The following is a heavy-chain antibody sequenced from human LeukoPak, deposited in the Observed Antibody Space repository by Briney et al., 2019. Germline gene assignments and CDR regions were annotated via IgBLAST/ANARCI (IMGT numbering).Heavy chain of an antibody. CDR3: ARGGPYSSGWSVYYYYGMDV. D-gene: IGHD6-19*01. Sequence: SETLSLTCAVYGGSFGGYYWSWIRQPPGKGLEWIGEINHSGSTNYNPSLKSRVTISVDTSKNQFSLKLSSVTAADTAVYYCARGGPYSSGWSVYYYYGMDVWGKGTTVTVSS. CDR2: INHSGST. CDR1: GGSFGGYY. J-gene: IGHJ6*04. V-gene: IGHV4-34*01.